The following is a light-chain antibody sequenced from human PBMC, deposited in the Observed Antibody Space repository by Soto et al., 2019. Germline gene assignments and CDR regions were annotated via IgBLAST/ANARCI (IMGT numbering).Light chain of an antibody. CDR3: ATWDDSLKGVV. V-gene: IGLV1-44*01. J-gene: IGLJ2*01. Sequence: QSVLTQPPSASGTPGQRVIISCSGSSSNIGSNTVNWYQQLPGTAPKLLIYSDNQRPSGVPDRFSGSKSGTSASLDISGLQSEDEADYYCATWDDSLKGVVFGGGTKLTVL. CDR1: SSNIGSNT. CDR2: SDN.